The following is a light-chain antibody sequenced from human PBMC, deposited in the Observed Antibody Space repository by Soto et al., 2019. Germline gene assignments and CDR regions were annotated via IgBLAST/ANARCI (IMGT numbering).Light chain of an antibody. CDR2: WAS. V-gene: IGKV4-1*01. CDR1: QSVLYSSDNKNY. CDR3: QQYYNTPLA. J-gene: IGKJ4*01. Sequence: DILMTQSPDSLAVSLGERSTINCKSSQSVLYSSDNKNYLAWYQQKPGQPPRLLIYWASSRESGVPDRFSASGSGTDFTLTISNLQAEDVAVYYCQQYYNTPLAFGGGTKVDI.